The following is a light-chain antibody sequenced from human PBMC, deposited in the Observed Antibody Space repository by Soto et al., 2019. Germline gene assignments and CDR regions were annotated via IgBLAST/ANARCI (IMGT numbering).Light chain of an antibody. J-gene: IGKJ3*01. Sequence: DIQMTQSPSSVSASVGDRVTITCRASRDINTWLAWYQQKPGKAPKLLISAASSLQGGVPSRFSGSGSGTDFTLTISSLQPEDFATYYCQEAHTVPFTFGPGTKVDV. CDR2: AAS. CDR1: RDINTW. CDR3: QEAHTVPFT. V-gene: IGKV1-12*01.